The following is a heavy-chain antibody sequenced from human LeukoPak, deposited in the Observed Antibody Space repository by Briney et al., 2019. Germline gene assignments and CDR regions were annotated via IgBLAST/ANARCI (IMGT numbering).Heavy chain of an antibody. CDR3: ARGGEYNNDY. Sequence: GGSLRLSCAASGFTFSSYEMNWVRQAPGKGLEWVSSIKSRDTYMYYADSVKGRFTISRDNAKNSLYLQMNSLRAEDTAVYYCARGGEYNNDYWGQGTLVTVSS. D-gene: IGHD3-16*01. V-gene: IGHV3-21*01. J-gene: IGHJ4*02. CDR1: GFTFSSYE. CDR2: IKSRDTYM.